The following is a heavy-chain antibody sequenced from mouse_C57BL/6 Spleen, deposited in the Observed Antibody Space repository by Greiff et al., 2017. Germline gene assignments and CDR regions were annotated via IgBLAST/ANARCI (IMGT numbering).Heavy chain of an antibody. CDR2: IYPGSGST. CDR1: GYTFTSYW. Sequence: VQLQQSGAELVKPGASVKMSCKASGYTFTSYWLTWVKQRPGQGLEWIGDIYPGSGSTNYNEKFKSKATLTVDTSSSTAYMQLSSLTSEDSAVYYCARAITTVVATDYWGQGTTLTVSS. D-gene: IGHD1-1*01. CDR3: ARAITTVVATDY. J-gene: IGHJ2*01. V-gene: IGHV1-55*01.